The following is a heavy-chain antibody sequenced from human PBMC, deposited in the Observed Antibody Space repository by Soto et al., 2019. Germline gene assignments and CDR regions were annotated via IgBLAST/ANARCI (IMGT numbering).Heavy chain of an antibody. D-gene: IGHD3-10*01. Sequence: QIQLVQSGAEVKKPGASVRVSCKTSGYIFRNYAISWVRQAPGQGLEWMGWISVSNDNTDSAHALRGRLIMTTDTSTSTAYLELTSLMSNDTAVYYCARSSPALDYWGQGSLVTVSS. J-gene: IGHJ4*02. V-gene: IGHV1-18*04. CDR2: ISVSNDNT. CDR1: GYIFRNYA. CDR3: ARSSPALDY.